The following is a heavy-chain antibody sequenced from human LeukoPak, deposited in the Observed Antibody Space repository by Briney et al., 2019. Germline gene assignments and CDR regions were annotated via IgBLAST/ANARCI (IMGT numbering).Heavy chain of an antibody. CDR2: IYHSGST. D-gene: IGHD6-19*01. J-gene: IGHJ6*02. CDR3: ARGRSSGRIYYYYYGMDV. Sequence: SETLSLTCAVSGGSISSSSGNCWTWVRQPPGKGLEWIGEIYHSGSTNYNPSLKSRVTMLLDKSKNQFSLKLSSVTAADTAVYYCARGRSSGRIYYYYYGMDVWGQRTTVTVSS. V-gene: IGHV4-4*02. CDR1: GGSISSSSGNC.